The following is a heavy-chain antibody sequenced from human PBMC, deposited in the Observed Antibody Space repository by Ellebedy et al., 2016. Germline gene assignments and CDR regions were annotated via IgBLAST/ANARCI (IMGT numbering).Heavy chain of an antibody. Sequence: GESLKISXAASGFTFSSYSMNWVRQAPGKGLEWVSSISSSSSYIYYADSVKGRFTISRDNAKNSLYLQMNSLRAEDTAVYYCARELSDPTRSFYGMDVWGQGTTVTVSS. CDR1: GFTFSSYS. J-gene: IGHJ6*02. CDR2: ISSSSSYI. CDR3: ARELSDPTRSFYGMDV. V-gene: IGHV3-21*01.